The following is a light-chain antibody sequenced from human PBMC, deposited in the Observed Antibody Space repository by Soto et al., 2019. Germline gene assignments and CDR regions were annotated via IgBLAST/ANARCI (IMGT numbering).Light chain of an antibody. V-gene: IGLV1-47*02. Sequence: QAVVTQPPAASGTPGQKVTITCTGSSSNIGSNYVYWYQHLPGTAPKLLIFSDNERPSGVPERFSGSMSGTSASLAISGLRSEDEADDYCSTWDASLSVYVFGTGTKLTVL. CDR2: SDN. CDR3: STWDASLSVYV. CDR1: SSNIGSNY. J-gene: IGLJ1*01.